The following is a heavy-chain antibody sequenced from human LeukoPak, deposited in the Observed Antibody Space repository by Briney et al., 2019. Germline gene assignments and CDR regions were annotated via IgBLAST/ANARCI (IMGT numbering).Heavy chain of an antibody. Sequence: SETLSLTCTVSGGSITSSDYHWGWLRQPPGKGLEWIGSMYHSGSTYHNPSLKSRFTISVDTSKNQFSLKLNSVTAADTAVYYCARHVGQQLFYYYYGLDVWGQGTTVSVSS. CDR3: ARHVGQQLFYYYYGLDV. D-gene: IGHD6-13*01. CDR2: MYHSGST. J-gene: IGHJ6*02. CDR1: GGSITSSDYH. V-gene: IGHV4-39*01.